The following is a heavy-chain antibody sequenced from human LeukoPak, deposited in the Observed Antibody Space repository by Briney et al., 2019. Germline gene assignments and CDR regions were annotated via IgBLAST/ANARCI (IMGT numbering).Heavy chain of an antibody. D-gene: IGHD3-22*01. CDR1: GFTFSSYG. Sequence: PGGSLRLSCAASGFTFSSYGMHWVRQAPGKGLEWVAVISYDGSNKYYADSVKGRFTISRDNSKNTLYLQMNSLRAEDTAVYYCAKDLFTYYYDSSGYYKNGNGMDVWGQGTTVTVSS. V-gene: IGHV3-30*18. CDR3: AKDLFTYYYDSSGYYKNGNGMDV. CDR2: ISYDGSNK. J-gene: IGHJ6*02.